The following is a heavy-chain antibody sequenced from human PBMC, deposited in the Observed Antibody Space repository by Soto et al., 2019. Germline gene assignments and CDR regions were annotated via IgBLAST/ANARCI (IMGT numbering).Heavy chain of an antibody. CDR1: GGSISSYY. J-gene: IGHJ3*02. V-gene: IGHV4-59*01. CDR3: ARVTGDAFDI. Sequence: ETLSLTCTVSGGSISSYYWSWIRQPPGKGLEWIGYIYYSGSTNYNPSLKSRVTISVDTSKNQFSLKLSSVTAADTAVYYCARVTGDAFDIWGQGTMVTVSS. CDR2: IYYSGST.